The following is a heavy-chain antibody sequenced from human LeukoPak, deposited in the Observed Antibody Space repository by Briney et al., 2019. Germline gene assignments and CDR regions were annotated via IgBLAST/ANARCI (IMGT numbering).Heavy chain of an antibody. CDR3: ARGQGIAVAGDLDY. Sequence: ASVKVSCKASGYTFTSCGISWVRQAPGQGHGLVGLISAYNGNTNYAQQLQGRVTMTTDTSTSTAYMELRSLRSDDTAVYYCARGQGIAVAGDLDYWGQGTLVTVSS. J-gene: IGHJ4*02. CDR1: GYTFTSCG. CDR2: ISAYNGNT. V-gene: IGHV1-18*01. D-gene: IGHD6-19*01.